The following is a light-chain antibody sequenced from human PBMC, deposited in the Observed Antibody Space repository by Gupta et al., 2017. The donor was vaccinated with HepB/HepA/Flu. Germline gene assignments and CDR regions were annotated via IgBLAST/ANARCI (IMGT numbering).Light chain of an antibody. Sequence: QSVLTQPPSASVTPGQRVTISCSGSSSNIGSNTVNWYQQLPGTAPKPLIYSNNQRPSGVPDRFSGSKSGTSASLAISRLQSEDEAEYYCYSWADNLNGTHVVFGGGTKLTVL. CDR2: SNN. V-gene: IGLV1-44*01. CDR3: YSWADNLNGTHVV. CDR1: SSNIGSNT. J-gene: IGLJ2*01.